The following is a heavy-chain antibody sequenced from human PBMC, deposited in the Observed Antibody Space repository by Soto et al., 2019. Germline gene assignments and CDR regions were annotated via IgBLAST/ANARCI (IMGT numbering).Heavy chain of an antibody. V-gene: IGHV4-31*03. Sequence: KTSETLSLTCTVSGGSISSSGYYWSWIRQHPGKGLEWIGHIYYSGSTYYNPSLKSRVTISVDTSKNQFSLKLSSVTAADTAVYYCVRLRYCSSTSCHRFDPWGQGTLVTVSS. J-gene: IGHJ5*02. D-gene: IGHD2-2*02. CDR1: GGSISSSGYY. CDR2: IYYSGST. CDR3: VRLRYCSSTSCHRFDP.